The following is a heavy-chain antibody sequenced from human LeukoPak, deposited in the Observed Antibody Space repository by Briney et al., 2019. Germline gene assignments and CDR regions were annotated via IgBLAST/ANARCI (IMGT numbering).Heavy chain of an antibody. CDR3: SAEPQDYYDSSGYSDY. V-gene: IGHV4-61*02. D-gene: IGHD3-22*01. Sequence: SQTLSLTCTVSGGSISSGSYYWSWIRQPAGKGLEWIGRIYTSGSTNYNPSLKSRVTISVDTSKNQFSLKLSSVTAADTAVCYCSAEPQDYYDSSGYSDYWGQGTLVTVPS. CDR1: GGSISSGSYY. CDR2: IYTSGST. J-gene: IGHJ4*02.